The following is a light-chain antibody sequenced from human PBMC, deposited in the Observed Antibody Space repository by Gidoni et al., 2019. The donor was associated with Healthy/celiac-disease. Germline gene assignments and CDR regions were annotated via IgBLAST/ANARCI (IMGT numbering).Light chain of an antibody. J-gene: IGKJ2*01. CDR3: QQRSNWPPIT. CDR2: DAA. CDR1: QSVSSY. V-gene: IGKV3-11*01. Sequence: EIVLTQSPATLSLSPGERATLSCRASQSVSSYLAWYQQRPGQAPRLLISDAANRATGIPARLSGGSSGTDVTLTISSLEPEDFSVFYCQQRSNWPPITFGQGTKLEIK.